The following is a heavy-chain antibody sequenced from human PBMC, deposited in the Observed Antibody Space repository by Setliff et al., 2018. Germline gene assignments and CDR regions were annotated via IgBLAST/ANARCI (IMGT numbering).Heavy chain of an antibody. Sequence: PGGSLRLSCAAAGFTFSSHWMHWVRQAPGKRLMWVSRINNDGSSTTYEDSVKGRFTISRDNAKNTLYLQMNSLRAEDTAVYYCARDQRNRLAAAGGYWGQGTLVTVSS. CDR1: GFTFSSHW. CDR3: ARDQRNRLAAAGGY. V-gene: IGHV3-74*01. CDR2: INNDGSST. D-gene: IGHD6-13*01. J-gene: IGHJ4*02.